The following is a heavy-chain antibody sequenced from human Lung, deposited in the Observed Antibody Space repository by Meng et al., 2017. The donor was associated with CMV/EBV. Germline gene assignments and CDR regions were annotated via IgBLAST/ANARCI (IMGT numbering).Heavy chain of an antibody. J-gene: IGHJ4*02. CDR2: VSDSGSA. CDR3: ARGTGTTQHYFDY. CDR1: RASISSFY. D-gene: IGHD1-1*01. V-gene: IGHV4-59*01. Sequence: SETXSLTCTISRASISSFYWSWIRQPPGKGLQWIGYVSDSGSAKYNPSLESRGTISRDRSRNQFYLNLNSVTAADTAMYFCARGTGTTQHYFDYWGQGMLVTVSS.